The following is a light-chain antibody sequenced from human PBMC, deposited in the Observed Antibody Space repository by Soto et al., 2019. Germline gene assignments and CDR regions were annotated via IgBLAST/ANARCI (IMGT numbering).Light chain of an antibody. CDR3: QQYGSSSTWT. J-gene: IGKJ1*01. V-gene: IGKV3-20*01. CDR2: AAS. Sequence: EIVLTQSPGTLSLSPGERATLSCRASQSVSSAYLAWYQHQPGQPPTLLIYAASSRVTGIPDRFSGSGSGTEFTLTISRLEPEDFAVYYCQQYGSSSTWTFGQGTKVEIK. CDR1: QSVSSAY.